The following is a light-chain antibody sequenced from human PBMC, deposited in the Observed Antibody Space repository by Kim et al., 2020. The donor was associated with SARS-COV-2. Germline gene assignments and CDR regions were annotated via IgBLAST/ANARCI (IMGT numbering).Light chain of an antibody. CDR1: GSNTGADHS. Sequence: VTISSTGGGSNTGADHSVHWYQQLPATAPKLLIYGNSNRPSGVPARFSGSQSGTSASLAITGLQAEDEAIYYCQSFDSSLSGSWVFGGGTQLTVL. J-gene: IGLJ3*02. CDR2: GNS. CDR3: QSFDSSLSGSWV. V-gene: IGLV1-40*01.